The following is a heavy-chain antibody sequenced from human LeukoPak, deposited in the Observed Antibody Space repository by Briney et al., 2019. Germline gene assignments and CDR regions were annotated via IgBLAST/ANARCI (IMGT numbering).Heavy chain of an antibody. Sequence: PSETLSLTCTVSGGSISSGSSYWSWIRQPAGKGLEWIGRIYTRGSTSYNPSLKSRVTISVDTSKNQFSLKLSSVTAADTAVYYCARYREVGATVDYWGQGTLVTVSS. CDR1: GGSISSGSSY. V-gene: IGHV4-61*02. J-gene: IGHJ4*02. D-gene: IGHD1-26*01. CDR2: IYTRGST. CDR3: ARYREVGATVDY.